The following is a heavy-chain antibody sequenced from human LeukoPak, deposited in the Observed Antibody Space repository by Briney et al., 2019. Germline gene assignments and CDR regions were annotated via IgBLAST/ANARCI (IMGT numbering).Heavy chain of an antibody. V-gene: IGHV1-8*03. CDR3: AGFMRGSDAFDI. CDR1: GYTFTSYD. J-gene: IGHJ3*02. CDR2: MNPNRGNT. Sequence: GASVKVSCKASGYTFTSYDINWVRQATGQGLEWMGWMNPNRGNTGYAQKFQGRVTITRNTSISTAYMELSSLRSEDTAVYYCAGFMRGSDAFDIWGQGTMVTVSS. D-gene: IGHD1-26*01.